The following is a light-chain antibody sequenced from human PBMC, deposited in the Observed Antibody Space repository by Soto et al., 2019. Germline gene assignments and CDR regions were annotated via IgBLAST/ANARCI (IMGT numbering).Light chain of an antibody. J-gene: IGKJ5*01. CDR1: QSVSNNY. CDR2: GAF. CDR3: QQHNNWPIT. Sequence: EIVLTQSPGTLSLSAGERATLSCRASQSVSNNYLAWYRQKPGQAPRLLIYGAFNRATGIPDRFTGSASGTDFTLTISRLQPEDFAVYYCQQHNNWPITFGQGTRLEIK. V-gene: IGKV3-20*01.